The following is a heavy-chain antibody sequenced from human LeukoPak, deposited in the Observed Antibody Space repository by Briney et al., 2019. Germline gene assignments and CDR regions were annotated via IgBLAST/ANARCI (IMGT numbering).Heavy chain of an antibody. Sequence: SETLSLTCAVYGGSFSGYYWSWIRQPPGKGLEWIGEINHSGSTSYNPSLKSRVTISVDTSKNQFSLKLSSVTAADTAVYYCARGRHYSNLFFQHWGQGTLVTVSS. D-gene: IGHD2-2*01. CDR2: INHSGST. V-gene: IGHV4-34*01. CDR3: ARGRHYSNLFFQH. J-gene: IGHJ1*01. CDR1: GGSFSGYY.